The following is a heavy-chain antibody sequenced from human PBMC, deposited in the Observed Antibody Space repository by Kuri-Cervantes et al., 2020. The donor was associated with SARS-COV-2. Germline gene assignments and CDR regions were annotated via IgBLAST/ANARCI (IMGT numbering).Heavy chain of an antibody. CDR3: SACGSTDCYNYYYYGLDV. J-gene: IGHJ6*02. Sequence: GESLKISCAASGFSFSDHYMDWVRQAPGKGLEWVGRTRNEVNSYTTEYAASVKGRFTISRADSQNSLFLQMNSLKTEDTAVYYCSACGSTDCYNYYYYGLDVWGQGTTVTVSS. CDR2: TRNEVNSYTT. V-gene: IGHV3-72*01. CDR1: GFSFSDHY. D-gene: IGHD2-2*01.